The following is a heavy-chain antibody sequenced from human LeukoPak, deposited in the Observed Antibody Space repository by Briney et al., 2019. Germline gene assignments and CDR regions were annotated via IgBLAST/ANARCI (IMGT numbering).Heavy chain of an antibody. D-gene: IGHD5-12*01. Sequence: ASVKVSCKASGSSFTDYDINWVRQTTGQGLEWMGWMNPNSGNTDYAQNFQGTVTMTTDTSISTAYMELSGLRSEDTAIYYCAGGWEPYDYFFDPWDQGTLVIVSS. J-gene: IGHJ5*02. V-gene: IGHV1-8*01. CDR1: GSSFTDYD. CDR3: AGGWEPYDYFFDP. CDR2: MNPNSGNT.